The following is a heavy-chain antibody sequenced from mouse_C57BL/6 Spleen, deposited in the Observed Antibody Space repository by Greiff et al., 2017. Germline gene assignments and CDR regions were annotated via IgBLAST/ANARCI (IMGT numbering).Heavy chain of an antibody. D-gene: IGHD1-1*01. V-gene: IGHV1-55*01. CDR2: IYPGSGST. CDR3: ATDYYYGSSPAWFAY. Sequence: QVQLQQPGAELVKPGASVKMSCKASGYTFTSYWITWVKQRPGQGLEWIGDIYPGSGSTNYNEKFKSKATLTVDTSSSTAYMQLSSLTSEDSAVYYCATDYYYGSSPAWFAYWGQGTLVTVSA. CDR1: GYTFTSYW. J-gene: IGHJ3*01.